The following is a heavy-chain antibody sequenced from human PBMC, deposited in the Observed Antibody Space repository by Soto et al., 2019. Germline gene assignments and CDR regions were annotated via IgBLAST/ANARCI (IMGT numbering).Heavy chain of an antibody. Sequence: QVQLQESGPGLVEPSQTLSITCTVSGDSISNGYYTWSWIRQPPGKDLEWIGHIYNSVNTYSNPSLKSRVTISADTSKNQFSLKLSSVTAADTAVYYCARGPSGDKVDYWGQGTLVTVSP. D-gene: IGHD3-10*01. J-gene: IGHJ4*02. CDR3: ARGPSGDKVDY. CDR1: GDSISNGYYT. CDR2: IYNSVNT. V-gene: IGHV4-30-4*01.